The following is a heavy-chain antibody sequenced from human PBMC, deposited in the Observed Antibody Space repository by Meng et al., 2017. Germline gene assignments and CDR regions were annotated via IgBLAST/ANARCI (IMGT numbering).Heavy chain of an antibody. CDR3: ASMGY. V-gene: IGHV3-30*01. J-gene: IGHJ4*02. D-gene: IGHD3-10*01. CDR2: ISYDGSNK. Sequence: QVQLGESGGGVVEPGRALRLSCAASGVTFSSYAMHWVRQAPGKGLEWVAVISYDGSNKYYADSVKGRFTISRDNSKNTLYLQMNSLRAEDTAVYYCASMGYWGQGTLVTVSS. CDR1: GVTFSSYA.